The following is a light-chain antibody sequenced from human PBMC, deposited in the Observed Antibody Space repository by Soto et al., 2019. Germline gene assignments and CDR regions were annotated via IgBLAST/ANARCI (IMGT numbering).Light chain of an antibody. J-gene: IGKJ1*01. CDR2: GAS. CDR1: QSVTSN. V-gene: IGKV3-15*01. CDR3: QQYNNWPPGT. Sequence: EIVMTQSPATLSVSPGERATLSCRASQSVTSNLAWYQQKPGQAPRLLIYGASTRATGVPARFSGSGSGTEFTLTISSLRSEDFAVYYCQQYNNWPPGTFGPGTKVEIK.